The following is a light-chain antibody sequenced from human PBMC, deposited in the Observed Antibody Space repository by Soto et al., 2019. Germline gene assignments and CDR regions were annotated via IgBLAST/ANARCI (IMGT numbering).Light chain of an antibody. Sequence: ETVMTQSPVTLSVSPGERATLSCRASQGVSTNVAWYQQKPGQAPRLLIYSASTRAPGIPARVGGSGSGTEFTLSISNLQSEDFAVYYCQQYDTWPVAFGQGTKLEIK. V-gene: IGKV3-15*01. CDR3: QQYDTWPVA. J-gene: IGKJ2*01. CDR2: SAS. CDR1: QGVSTN.